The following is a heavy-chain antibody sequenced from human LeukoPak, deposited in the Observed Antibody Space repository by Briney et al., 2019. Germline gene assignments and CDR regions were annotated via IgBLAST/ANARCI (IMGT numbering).Heavy chain of an antibody. CDR2: IRDDGGEI. CDR3: ARDKPRGSYYGSIFDS. J-gene: IGHJ4*02. D-gene: IGHD1-26*01. Sequence: GGSLRLSCEASGFTLSSYWMSWVRQAPGKGLEWVANIRDDGGEIYYVDSVKGRFTISRDNAKSSLFLQMNSLRAEDAAVYYCARDKPRGSYYGSIFDSWGQGTLVTVSS. CDR1: GFTLSSYW. V-gene: IGHV3-7*01.